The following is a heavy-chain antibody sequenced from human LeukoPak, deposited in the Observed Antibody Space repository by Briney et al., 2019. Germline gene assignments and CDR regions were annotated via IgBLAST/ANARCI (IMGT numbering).Heavy chain of an antibody. V-gene: IGHV4-59*01. D-gene: IGHD3-22*01. J-gene: IGHJ4*02. Sequence: SETLSLTCTVSGGSISSYYWSWIRQPQGKGLEWIGYIYYSGSTNYNPSLKSRVTISVDTSKNQFSLKLSSVTAADTAVYYCARATYYYDSSGYLGPLPLDYWGQGTLVTVSS. CDR1: GGSISSYY. CDR3: ARATYYYDSSGYLGPLPLDY. CDR2: IYYSGST.